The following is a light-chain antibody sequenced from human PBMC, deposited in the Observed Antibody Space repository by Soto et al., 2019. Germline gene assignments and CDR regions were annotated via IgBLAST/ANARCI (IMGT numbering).Light chain of an antibody. CDR3: QQYASSPLT. CDR1: QSVRSNY. V-gene: IGKV3-20*01. CDR2: GAS. Sequence: EIVLTQSPGTLSLSSGERATLSCRASQSVRSNYLAWYQQKPGQAPRLLIYGASSRATGIPDRFGGSGSGPDFTLTISRLEPEDFAVYYCQQYASSPLTFGGGTEVEIK. J-gene: IGKJ4*01.